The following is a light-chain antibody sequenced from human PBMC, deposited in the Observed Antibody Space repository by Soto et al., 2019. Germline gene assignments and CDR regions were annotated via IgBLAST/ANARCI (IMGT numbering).Light chain of an antibody. CDR2: DTT. Sequence: AFARPAPSLSVSPGGTVTLTCGSSTGAVTNGHYPYWFQQKPGQAPRTLIYDTTNRHSWTPARFSGSLLGGKAALTLSGAQPGDEAEYYCLLSYNGPYVFGTGTKVTAL. J-gene: IGLJ1*01. CDR1: TGAVTNGHY. V-gene: IGLV7-46*01. CDR3: LLSYNGPYV.